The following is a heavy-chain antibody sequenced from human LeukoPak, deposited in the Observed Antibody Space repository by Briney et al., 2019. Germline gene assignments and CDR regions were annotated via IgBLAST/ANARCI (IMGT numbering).Heavy chain of an antibody. D-gene: IGHD5-12*01. CDR1: GYTFTGYY. Sequence: ASVKVSXKASGYTFTGYYMHWVRQAPGQGLEWMGWINPNTGDTDYAQKFQGRVTMTRDTTISTAYMELSRLTFDDTAVYYCASYPRYISSPPFDYWGQGTLVTVSS. J-gene: IGHJ4*02. CDR3: ASYPRYISSPPFDY. V-gene: IGHV1-2*02. CDR2: INPNTGDT.